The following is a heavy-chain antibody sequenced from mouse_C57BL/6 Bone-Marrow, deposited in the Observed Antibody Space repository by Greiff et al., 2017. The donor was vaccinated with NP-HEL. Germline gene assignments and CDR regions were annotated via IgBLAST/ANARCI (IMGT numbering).Heavy chain of an antibody. J-gene: IGHJ2*01. D-gene: IGHD1-1*01. V-gene: IGHV14-3*01. Sequence: EVQLQQSVAELVRPGASVKLSCTASGFNINNTYMHWVKQRPEQGLEWIGRIDPANGSTNYAPKFQGKATITADTSSNTAYLQLSSLTSEDAAIYYGASKVYGSSYVGYFDDWGKGTTLTVAS. CDR3: ASKVYGSSYVGYFDD. CDR1: GFNINNTY. CDR2: IDPANGST.